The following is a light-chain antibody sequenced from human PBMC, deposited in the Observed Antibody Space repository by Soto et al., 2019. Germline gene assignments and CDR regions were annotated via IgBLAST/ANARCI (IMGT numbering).Light chain of an antibody. Sequence: EIVMTQSPGTLSVAPGERATLSCRASQRVRSDVAWYQHKPGQAPRLLIYGASTRATGIPARFIGSGSETEFTLTISSLQSEDFAIYYCQQYNNSVVTFGQGTRLEI. CDR1: QRVRSD. CDR2: GAS. CDR3: QQYNNSVVT. V-gene: IGKV3-15*01. J-gene: IGKJ5*01.